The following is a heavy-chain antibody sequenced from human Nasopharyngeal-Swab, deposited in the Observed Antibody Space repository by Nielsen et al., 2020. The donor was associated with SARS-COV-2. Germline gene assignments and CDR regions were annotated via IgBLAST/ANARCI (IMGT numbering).Heavy chain of an antibody. D-gene: IGHD2-2*01. CDR1: GGSISSSSYY. Sequence: SETLSLTCTVSGGSISSSSYYWVWIRQPPGKGLEWIGSIYYSGSTYYNPSLKSRVTISVDTSKNQFSLKLSSVTAADTAVYYCARVGVGYCSSTSCHYAFDIWGQGTMVTVSS. J-gene: IGHJ3*02. CDR2: IYYSGST. V-gene: IGHV4-39*07. CDR3: ARVGVGYCSSTSCHYAFDI.